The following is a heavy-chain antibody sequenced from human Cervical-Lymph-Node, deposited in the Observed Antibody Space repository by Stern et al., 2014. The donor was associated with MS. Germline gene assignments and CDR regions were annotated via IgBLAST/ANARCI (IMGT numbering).Heavy chain of an antibody. Sequence: QMQLVQSGAEVKKPGASVKVSCKASGYTFSSYGMHWVRPAPGQRPEWMGWINAGNGETKYSQKFQGRVTISRDISATTAYMELSTLRSEDTAVYYCATHVPVPRGWFWGQGTLVTVSS. D-gene: IGHD3-10*01. CDR2: INAGNGET. CDR3: ATHVPVPRGWF. CDR1: GYTFSSYG. V-gene: IGHV1-3*01. J-gene: IGHJ4*02.